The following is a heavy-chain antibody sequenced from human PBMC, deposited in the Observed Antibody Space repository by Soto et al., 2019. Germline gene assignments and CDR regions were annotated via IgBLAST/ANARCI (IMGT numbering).Heavy chain of an antibody. CDR1: GFTFTSSA. Sequence: SVKVSCKASGFTFTSSAVQWVRQARGQRLEWIGWIVVGSGNTNYAQKFQERVTITRDMSTSTAYMELSSLRSEDTAVYYCAADRPDDDFWSGYTPYYYYGMDVWGQGTTVT. J-gene: IGHJ6*02. V-gene: IGHV1-58*01. D-gene: IGHD3-3*01. CDR2: IVVGSGNT. CDR3: AADRPDDDFWSGYTPYYYYGMDV.